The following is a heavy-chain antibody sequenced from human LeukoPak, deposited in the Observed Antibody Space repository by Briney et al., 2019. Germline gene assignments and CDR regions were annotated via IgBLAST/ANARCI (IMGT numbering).Heavy chain of an antibody. CDR2: IIPIFGTA. J-gene: IGHJ4*02. D-gene: IGHD3-10*01. V-gene: IGHV1-69*06. CDR1: GGTFSSYA. Sequence: VASVRVSCKASGGTFSSYAISWVRQAPGQGLEWMGGIIPIFGTANYAQKFQGRVTITADKSTSTAYMELSSLRSEDTAVYYCARVDGSEKTMDYWGQGTLVTVSS. CDR3: ARVDGSEKTMDY.